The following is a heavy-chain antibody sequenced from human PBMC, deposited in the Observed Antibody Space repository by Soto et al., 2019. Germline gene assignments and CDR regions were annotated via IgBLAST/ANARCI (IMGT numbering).Heavy chain of an antibody. CDR1: GYTFIGYY. D-gene: IGHD1-26*01. CDR2: INPRSGDT. J-gene: IGHJ5*02. V-gene: IGHV1-2*06. Sequence: QVQLVQSGAEVKKPGASVKVSCKASGYTFIGYYIHWGRQAPGQGLEWMGRINPRSGDTNYAQKFQGRLTMTRDTSISTAYMELSSLRSDDTAVYYCGRDGVGATPLGWFDPWGQGSLVTVSS. CDR3: GRDGVGATPLGWFDP.